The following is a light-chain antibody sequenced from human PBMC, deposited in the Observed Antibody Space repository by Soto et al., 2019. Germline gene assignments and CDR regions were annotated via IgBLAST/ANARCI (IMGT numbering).Light chain of an antibody. Sequence: QSALTQPASVSGSPGQSITISCAGTVSDVGAYNYVSWYQHHPGKAPKLMIYDVNNRPSGDSNRFSGSKSGNTASLTISGLQAEDEADYYCSSWTSGATYVFGSGTKLTVL. CDR3: SSWTSGATYV. CDR1: VSDVGAYNY. J-gene: IGLJ1*01. V-gene: IGLV2-14*03. CDR2: DVN.